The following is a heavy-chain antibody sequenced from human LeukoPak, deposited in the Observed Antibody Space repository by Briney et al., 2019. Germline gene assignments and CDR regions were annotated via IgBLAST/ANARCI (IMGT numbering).Heavy chain of an antibody. CDR1: GYTFTSYY. V-gene: IGHV1-46*01. J-gene: IGHJ4*02. D-gene: IGHD5-18*01. CDR3: ARDPVRDTAMVTGLDY. Sequence: ASVKVSCKASGYTFTSYYMRWVRQAPGQGLEWMGIINPSGGSTSYAQKFQGRVTMTRDTSTSTVYMELSSLRSEDTAVYYCARDPVRDTAMVTGLDYWGQGTLVTVSS. CDR2: INPSGGST.